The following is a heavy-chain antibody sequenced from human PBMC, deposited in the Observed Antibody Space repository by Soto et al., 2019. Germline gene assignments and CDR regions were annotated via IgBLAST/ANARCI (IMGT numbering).Heavy chain of an antibody. CDR1: GFTFRSYA. Sequence: PGGSLRLCCAASGFTFRSYAMSWVRQAPGKGLEWVSAISGSGGSTYYADSVKGRFTISRDNSKNTLYLQMNSLRAEDTAVYYCAKGIVYYYDSSGYFAYWGQGTLVTVSS. V-gene: IGHV3-23*01. CDR3: AKGIVYYYDSSGYFAY. CDR2: ISGSGGST. D-gene: IGHD3-22*01. J-gene: IGHJ4*02.